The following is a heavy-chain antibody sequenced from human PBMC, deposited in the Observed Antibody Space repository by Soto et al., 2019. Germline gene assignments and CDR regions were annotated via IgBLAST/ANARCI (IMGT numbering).Heavy chain of an antibody. CDR3: ACRLITMVRGDFSGIDV. Sequence: SETLSLTCAVSGGSISSSNWWSWVRQPPGKGLEWIGEIYHSGSTNYNPTLKSRVTISVDKSKNQFSLKLSSVTAADTAVYFCACRLITMVRGDFSGIDVWVQLTTFTVSS. CDR1: GGSISSSNW. J-gene: IGHJ6*02. CDR2: IYHSGST. V-gene: IGHV4-4*02. D-gene: IGHD3-10*01.